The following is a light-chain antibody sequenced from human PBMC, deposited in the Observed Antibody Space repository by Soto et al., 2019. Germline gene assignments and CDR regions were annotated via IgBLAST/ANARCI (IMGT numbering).Light chain of an antibody. CDR2: KAS. CDR1: QTISSW. CDR3: QQFHHSPWT. J-gene: IGKJ1*01. Sequence: DIQMTQSPSTLSGSVGDRVTISCRASQTISSWLAWYQQKPGKAPKLLIYKASTLKSGVPSRFSGSGSGTEFTLTISSLQPDDFATYYCQQFHHSPWTFGQGTKVEIK. V-gene: IGKV1-5*03.